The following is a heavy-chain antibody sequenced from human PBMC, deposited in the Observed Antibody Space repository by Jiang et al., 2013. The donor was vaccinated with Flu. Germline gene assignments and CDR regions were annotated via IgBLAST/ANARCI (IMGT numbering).Heavy chain of an antibody. CDR3: ARHSSSGWWGGSYFDY. V-gene: IGHV4-39*01. CDR2: IYYSGST. Sequence: GSIYYSGSTYYNPSLKSRVTISVDTSKNQFSLKLSSVTAADTAVYYCARHSSSGWWGGSYFDYWGQGTLVTVSS. D-gene: IGHD6-19*01. J-gene: IGHJ4*02.